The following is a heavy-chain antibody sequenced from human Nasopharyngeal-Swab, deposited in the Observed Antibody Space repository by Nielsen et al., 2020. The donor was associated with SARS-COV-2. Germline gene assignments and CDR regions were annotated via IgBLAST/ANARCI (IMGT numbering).Heavy chain of an antibody. V-gene: IGHV1-2*02. CDR2: MNPHNGGT. CDR3: ARDYYDNYDSDY. CDR1: GYTLTGYY. D-gene: IGHD3-22*01. J-gene: IGHJ4*02. Sequence: ASVKVSCKASGYTLTGYYMHWVRQAPGQGLEWMGWMNPHNGGTNYEQKFQGRVTVTRDTSRSTAYIELSRLRSDDTAVYYCARDYYDNYDSDYWGQGTLVTVSS.